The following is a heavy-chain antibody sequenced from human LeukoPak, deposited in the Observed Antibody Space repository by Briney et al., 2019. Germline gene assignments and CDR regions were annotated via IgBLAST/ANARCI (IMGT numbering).Heavy chain of an antibody. CDR3: ATCSSGYYCDHFQT. CDR2: IKQDGIEK. V-gene: IGHV3-7*01. CDR1: GFTFSNYW. D-gene: IGHD3-22*01. J-gene: IGHJ1*01. Sequence: GGSLRLSCTASGFTFSNYWMTWIRQAPGKGLEWVANIKQDGIEKYYVDSIEGRFTVSRDNSKNSLFLQIESLRAADTAVYYCATCSSGYYCDHFQTWGQGSLVTVSS.